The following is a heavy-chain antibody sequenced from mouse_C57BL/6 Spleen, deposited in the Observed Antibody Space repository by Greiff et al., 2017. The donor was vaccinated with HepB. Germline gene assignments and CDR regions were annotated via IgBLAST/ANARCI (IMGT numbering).Heavy chain of an antibody. D-gene: IGHD2-5*01. J-gene: IGHJ3*01. V-gene: IGHV14-4*01. Sequence: VHVKQSGAELVRPGASVKLSCTASGFNIKDDYMHWVKQRPEQGLEWIGWIDPENGDTEYASKFQGKATITADTSSNTAYLQLSSLTPEDTAVYYCTPSYYSNPFAYWGQGTLVTVSA. CDR3: TPSYYSNPFAY. CDR2: IDPENGDT. CDR1: GFNIKDDY.